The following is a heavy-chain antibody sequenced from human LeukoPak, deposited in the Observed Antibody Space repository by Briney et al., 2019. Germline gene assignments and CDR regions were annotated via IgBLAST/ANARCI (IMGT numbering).Heavy chain of an antibody. V-gene: IGHV1-69*13. Sequence: SVKVSCKASGGTFSSYAISCVRQAPGQGLEWMGGIIPIFGTANYAQKFQGRVTITADESTSTAYMELSSLRSEDTAVYYCARGVIAAAGTRYYYYYYGMDVWGKGTTVTVSS. CDR1: GGTFSSYA. CDR2: IIPIFGTA. J-gene: IGHJ6*04. CDR3: ARGVIAAAGTRYYYYYYGMDV. D-gene: IGHD6-13*01.